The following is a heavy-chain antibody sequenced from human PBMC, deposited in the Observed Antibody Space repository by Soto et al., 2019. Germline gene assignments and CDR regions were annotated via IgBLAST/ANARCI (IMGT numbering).Heavy chain of an antibody. V-gene: IGHV1-46*01. D-gene: IGHD5-12*01. Sequence: ASVKVSCKASGYTFTSYYMHWVRQAPGQGLEWMGIINPSGGSTSYAQKFQGRVTMTRDTSTSTVYMELSSLRSEDTAVYYCARTHSGYDLGVGMDVRGQGTTVTGSS. CDR1: GYTFTSYY. J-gene: IGHJ6*02. CDR3: ARTHSGYDLGVGMDV. CDR2: INPSGGST.